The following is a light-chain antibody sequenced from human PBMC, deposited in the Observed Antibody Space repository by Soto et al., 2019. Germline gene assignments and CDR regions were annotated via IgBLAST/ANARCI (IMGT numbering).Light chain of an antibody. CDR3: NSYTNNTTFV. V-gene: IGLV2-14*01. CDR2: EVS. CDR1: SSDVGGYNY. Sequence: QSALTQPASVSGSPGQSITISCTGTSSDVGGYNYVSWFRQHPGKAPKLMIYEVSNRPSGVSNRFSGSRSGNTASLTISGLQSEDGAEYYCNSYTNNTTFVFGPGTTLTVL. J-gene: IGLJ1*01.